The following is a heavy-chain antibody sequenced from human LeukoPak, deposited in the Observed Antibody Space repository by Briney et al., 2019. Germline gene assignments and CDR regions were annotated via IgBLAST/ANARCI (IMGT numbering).Heavy chain of an antibody. CDR2: IYSGGTI. V-gene: IGHV3-53*01. J-gene: IGHJ3*01. CDR3: VRAVHREFYSGSSGYYGDAFDV. Sequence: GGSLRLSCAASGFSVRTNYMSWVRQAPGKGLEWVSVIYSGGTIRYADSVKGRFTISRDNSKDTLHLQMNSLSVDDAAVYYCVRAVHREFYSGSSGYYGDAFDVWGQGTVVTVSS. CDR1: GFSVRTNY. D-gene: IGHD3-22*01.